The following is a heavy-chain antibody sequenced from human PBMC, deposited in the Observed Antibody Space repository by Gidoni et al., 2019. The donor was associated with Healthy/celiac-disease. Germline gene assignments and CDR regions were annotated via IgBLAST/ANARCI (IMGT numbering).Heavy chain of an antibody. Sequence: QVQLQQWGAGLLKPSETLSLTCAVYGGSFRGYYWSWIRQPPGKGLEWIVEINHSGSTNYNPSLKSRVTISVDTSKNQFSLKLSSVTAADTAVYYCARGRDRIQLWLSGYGMDVWGQGTTVTVSS. CDR3: ARGRDRIQLWLSGYGMDV. CDR2: INHSGST. J-gene: IGHJ6*02. D-gene: IGHD5-18*01. CDR1: GGSFRGYY. V-gene: IGHV4-34*01.